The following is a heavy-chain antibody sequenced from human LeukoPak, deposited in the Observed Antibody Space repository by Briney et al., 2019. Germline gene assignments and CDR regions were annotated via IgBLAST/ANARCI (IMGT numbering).Heavy chain of an antibody. CDR3: ARGEWELLRGTTYYFDY. J-gene: IGHJ4*02. Sequence: PSETLSLTCAVYGGSFSGYSWTWIRQPPGKGLEWIGEVNHSGSTNYNPSLKSRVTISVDTSKNQFSLKLSSVTAADTAVYYCARGEWELLRGTTYYFDYWGQGTLVTVSS. D-gene: IGHD1-26*01. V-gene: IGHV4-34*01. CDR2: VNHSGST. CDR1: GGSFSGYS.